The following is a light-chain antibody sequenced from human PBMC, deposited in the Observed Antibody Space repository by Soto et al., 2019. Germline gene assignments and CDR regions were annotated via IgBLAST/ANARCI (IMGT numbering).Light chain of an antibody. CDR2: GAS. J-gene: IGKJ5*01. V-gene: IGKV3-15*01. Sequence: IVMTQSPATLSVSPGDRATLSCRASQSVTNNLAWYQQEPGQAPRLLIYGASTRATGIPARFSGSGSGTEFTLIISGLQPEDSAVYFCQQYKNWPPITFGQGTRLEI. CDR3: QQYKNWPPIT. CDR1: QSVTNN.